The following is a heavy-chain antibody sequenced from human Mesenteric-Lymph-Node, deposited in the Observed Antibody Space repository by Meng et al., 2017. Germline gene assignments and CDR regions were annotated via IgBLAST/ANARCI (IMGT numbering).Heavy chain of an antibody. CDR1: GLTFISYE. J-gene: IGHJ4*02. V-gene: IGHV3-48*03. Sequence: SLCLSCAVSGLTFISYEMNWVRQVPGKGLEWVSYISSSGSTIYYEDSVKGRFTITRDNTKNSLYLQMNSQRAEDTAVYYCARVRCFDYWGQGTLVTGSS. CDR3: ARVRCFDY. CDR2: ISSSGSTI. D-gene: IGHD3-16*02.